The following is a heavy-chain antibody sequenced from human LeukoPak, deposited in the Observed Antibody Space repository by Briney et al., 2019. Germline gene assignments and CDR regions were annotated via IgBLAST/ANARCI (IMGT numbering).Heavy chain of an antibody. CDR2: ISGSGGST. J-gene: IGHJ5*02. Sequence: GGSLRLSCAASGFTFSSYAMSWVRQAPGKGLEWVSAISGSGGSTYYADSVKGRFTIPRDNSKSTLYLQMNSLRAEDTAVYYCAKTRMEMATLGWFDPWGQGTLVTVSS. V-gene: IGHV3-23*01. CDR3: AKTRMEMATLGWFDP. D-gene: IGHD5-24*01. CDR1: GFTFSSYA.